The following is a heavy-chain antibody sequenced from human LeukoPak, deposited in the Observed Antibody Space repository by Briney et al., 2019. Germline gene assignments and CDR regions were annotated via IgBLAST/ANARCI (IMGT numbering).Heavy chain of an antibody. D-gene: IGHD2-2*01. CDR3: ARDVQGAYCSSTSCYNWFDP. Sequence: SETLSLTCTVSGGSISSYYWSWIRQPPGKGLEWIGEINHSGSTNYNPSLKSRVTISVDTSKNQFSLKLSSVTAADTAVYYCARDVQGAYCSSTSCYNWFDPWGQGTLVTVSS. CDR2: INHSGST. CDR1: GGSISSYY. V-gene: IGHV4-34*01. J-gene: IGHJ5*02.